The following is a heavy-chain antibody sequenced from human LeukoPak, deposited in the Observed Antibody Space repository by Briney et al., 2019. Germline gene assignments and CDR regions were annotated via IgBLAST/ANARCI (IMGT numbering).Heavy chain of an antibody. Sequence: GGSLRLSCVVSGFTFTSYGVHWVRQAPGKGLEWVAFIRHDGSYKDYADSVKGRFTISRDNAKNSLYLQMNSLRAEDTAVYYCARSGRGIGTYCDYWGQGTLVSVSS. CDR3: ARSGRGIGTYCDY. J-gene: IGHJ4*02. D-gene: IGHD3-10*01. CDR2: IRHDGSYK. V-gene: IGHV3-30*02. CDR1: GFTFTSYG.